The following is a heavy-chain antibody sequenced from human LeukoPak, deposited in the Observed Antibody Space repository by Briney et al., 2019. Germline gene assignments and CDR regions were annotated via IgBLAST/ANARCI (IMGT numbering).Heavy chain of an antibody. Sequence: GGSLRLSCASAGFTFSSYCIHWLRQAPGKVLEWVEFIRYDGSNKYYADSVKGRFTISRDNSKNTLYLQMNSLRAEDTAVYYCAKGNCIAAELCWGQGTLVTVSS. J-gene: IGHJ4*02. CDR2: IRYDGSNK. D-gene: IGHD6-13*01. CDR1: GFTFSSYC. CDR3: AKGNCIAAELC. V-gene: IGHV3-30*02.